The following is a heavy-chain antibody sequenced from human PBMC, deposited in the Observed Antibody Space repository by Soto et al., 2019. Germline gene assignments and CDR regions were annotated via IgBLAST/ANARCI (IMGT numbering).Heavy chain of an antibody. J-gene: IGHJ4*02. CDR2: IYNGGST. D-gene: IGHD6-25*01. Sequence: LSLTCTVSGDSVSSVGFHWAWLRRPPGKGLEWIGYIYNGGSTYYRPSLESRMHMSLDATRTHYSLRLTSVTAAGTAVYFCARAPGGLDTISYFDYWGQGKLVTVSS. CDR1: GDSVSSVGFH. V-gene: IGHV4-30-4*01. CDR3: ARAPGGLDTISYFDY.